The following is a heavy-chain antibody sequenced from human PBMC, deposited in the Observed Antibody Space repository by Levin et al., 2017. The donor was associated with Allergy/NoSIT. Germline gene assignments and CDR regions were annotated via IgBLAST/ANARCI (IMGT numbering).Heavy chain of an antibody. V-gene: IGHV3-21*01. CDR2: ISSSSDYI. D-gene: IGHD6-19*01. J-gene: IGHJ4*02. CDR3: GRAGYSSGYIDY. Sequence: GGSLRLSCAASGFTFYSYSMNWVRQAPGKGLEWVSSISSSSDYIYYADSMKGRFTLSRDNARNSLYLQMNSLRAEDTAVYYCGRAGYSSGYIDYWGQGTLVTVSS. CDR1: GFTFYSYS.